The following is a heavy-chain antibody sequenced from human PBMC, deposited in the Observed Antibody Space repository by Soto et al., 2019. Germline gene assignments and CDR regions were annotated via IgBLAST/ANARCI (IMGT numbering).Heavy chain of an antibody. Sequence: GGSLRLSCTASGFAFSDHAMHWVRQAPGKWLEWVAVIRIDGMTTNYAESVKGRLTISRDNSKSTLYLQMNSLRMEDTGVYYCARDQARNSDILMSWGQGXLVTVYS. D-gene: IGHD3-9*01. J-gene: IGHJ4*02. CDR1: GFAFSDHA. V-gene: IGHV3-30*19. CDR2: IRIDGMTT. CDR3: ARDQARNSDILMS.